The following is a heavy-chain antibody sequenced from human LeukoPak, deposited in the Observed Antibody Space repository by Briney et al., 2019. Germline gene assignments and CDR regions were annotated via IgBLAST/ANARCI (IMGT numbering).Heavy chain of an antibody. V-gene: IGHV4-59*01. CDR3: ARDERYCSGGSCYSDDAFDI. D-gene: IGHD2-15*01. J-gene: IGHJ3*02. CDR2: IYYSGST. Sequence: SETLSLTCTVSGGSISSYYWSWIRQPPGKGLEWIGYIYYSGSTNYNPSLKSRVTISVDTTKNQFSLKLSSVTAADTAVYYCARDERYCSGGSCYSDDAFDIWGQGTMVTVSS. CDR1: GGSISSYY.